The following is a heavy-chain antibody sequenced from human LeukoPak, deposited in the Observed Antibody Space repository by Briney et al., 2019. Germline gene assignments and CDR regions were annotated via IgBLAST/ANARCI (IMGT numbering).Heavy chain of an antibody. CDR1: GFTFSSYG. J-gene: IGHJ4*02. CDR2: IRYDGSNK. Sequence: GGSLILSCAASGFTFSSYGMHWVRQAPGKGLEWVAFIRYDGSNKYYADSVKGRFTISRDNSKNTLYLQMNSLRAEDTAVYYCAIALGYGDYGYFDYWGQGTLVTVSS. D-gene: IGHD4-17*01. V-gene: IGHV3-30*02. CDR3: AIALGYGDYGYFDY.